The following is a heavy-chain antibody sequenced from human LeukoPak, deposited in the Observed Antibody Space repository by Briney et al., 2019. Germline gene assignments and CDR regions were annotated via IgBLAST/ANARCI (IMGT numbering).Heavy chain of an antibody. CDR3: ARDNYGIGDY. CDR1: GYTFTGYY. Sequence: ASVKVSCKASGYTFTGYYIHRVRQAPGQGLEWMGWINPNSGGTKYAQKFQGRVTMTRDTSITTAYMDLSSLRSDDTAVYYCARDNYGIGDYWGQGTLVTVSS. J-gene: IGHJ4*02. CDR2: INPNSGGT. V-gene: IGHV1-2*02. D-gene: IGHD4-11*01.